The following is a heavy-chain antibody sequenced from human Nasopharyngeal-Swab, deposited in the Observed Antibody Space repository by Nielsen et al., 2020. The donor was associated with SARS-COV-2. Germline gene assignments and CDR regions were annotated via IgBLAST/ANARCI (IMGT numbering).Heavy chain of an antibody. D-gene: IGHD3-22*01. Sequence: SVKVSCKASGGTFISYAISWVRQAPGQGLEWMGRIIPILGIANYAQKFQGRVTITADKSTSTAYMELSSLRSEDTAVYYCAREPPHYYDSSGLASNWFDPWGQGTLVTASS. V-gene: IGHV1-69*04. J-gene: IGHJ5*02. CDR2: IIPILGIA. CDR3: AREPPHYYDSSGLASNWFDP. CDR1: GGTFISYA.